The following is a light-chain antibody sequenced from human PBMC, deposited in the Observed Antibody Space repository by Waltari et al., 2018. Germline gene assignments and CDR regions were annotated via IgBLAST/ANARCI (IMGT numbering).Light chain of an antibody. J-gene: IGKJ1*01. V-gene: IGKV1-39*01. Sequence: DVQMTQSPASLSASVGDRVTITCRASQNIHSYLNWYQQKPGKAPQVLIYGASTLQSGVPSRFSGRGSGTEFTLTISSLQPEDFATYYCQQSYINPTWTFGQGTTVEIK. CDR1: QNIHSY. CDR3: QQSYINPTWT. CDR2: GAS.